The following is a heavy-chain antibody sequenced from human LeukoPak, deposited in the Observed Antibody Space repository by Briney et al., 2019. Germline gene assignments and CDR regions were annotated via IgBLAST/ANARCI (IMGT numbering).Heavy chain of an antibody. CDR2: ISSSSSYI. J-gene: IGHJ4*02. CDR1: GFTFSSYS. D-gene: IGHD6-13*01. Sequence: GGSLRLSCAASGFTFSSYSMNWVRQAPGKGLEGVSSISSSSSYIYYADSVKGRFTISRDNAKNSLYLQMNSLRAEDTAVYYCAREAYSSSWYDYWGQGTLVTVSS. V-gene: IGHV3-21*01. CDR3: AREAYSSSWYDY.